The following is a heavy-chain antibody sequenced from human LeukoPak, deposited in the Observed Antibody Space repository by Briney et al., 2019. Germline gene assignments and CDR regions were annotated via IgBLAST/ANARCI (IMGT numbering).Heavy chain of an antibody. Sequence: PSETLSLTCTVSGGSISSYYWSWIRQPAGKGLEWIGSIYYSGSTYYNPSLKSRVTISVDTSKNQFSLKLSSVTAADTAVYYCARHTYYYDSSGYLGVYYFDYWGQGTLVTVSS. CDR3: ARHTYYYDSSGYLGVYYFDY. J-gene: IGHJ4*02. CDR2: IYYSGST. D-gene: IGHD3-22*01. V-gene: IGHV4-59*08. CDR1: GGSISSYY.